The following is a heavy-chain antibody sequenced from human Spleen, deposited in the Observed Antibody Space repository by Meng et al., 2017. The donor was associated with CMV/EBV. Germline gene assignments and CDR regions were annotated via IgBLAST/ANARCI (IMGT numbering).Heavy chain of an antibody. CDR3: ARGGHCIGNSCYWGGWVGP. V-gene: IGHV1-8*01. CDR1: GYSFTSYD. CDR2: MNPNSGNT. D-gene: IGHD2-15*01. J-gene: IGHJ5*02. Sequence: ASVKVSCKASGYSFTSYDINWVRQATGQGLEWMGWMNPNSGNTGSAQRFQDRITMTRDTSKSTAYMELSSLTSEDTAVYYCARGGHCIGNSCYWGGWVGPWGQGTLVTVSS.